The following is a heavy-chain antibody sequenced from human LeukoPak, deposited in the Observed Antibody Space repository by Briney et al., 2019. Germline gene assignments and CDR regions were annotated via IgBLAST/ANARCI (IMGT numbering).Heavy chain of an antibody. CDR3: AKGYRIAAAGTYYYYIMDV. Sequence: GGSLRLSCAASGFAFINYAMTRVRQAPGKGLEWVSAISGSGDSTYYADSVKGRFTISRDNSKNTLYLQMNSLRAEDTAVYYCAKGYRIAAAGTYYYYIMDVWGQGTTVTVSS. CDR2: ISGSGDST. CDR1: GFAFINYA. D-gene: IGHD6-13*01. V-gene: IGHV3-23*01. J-gene: IGHJ6*02.